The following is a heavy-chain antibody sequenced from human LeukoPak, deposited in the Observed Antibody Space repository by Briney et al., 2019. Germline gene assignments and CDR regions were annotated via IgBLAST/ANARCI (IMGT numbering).Heavy chain of an antibody. Sequence: ASVKVSCKASGYTFTGYYMHWVRQAPGQGREWMGRINPNSGGTNYAQKFQGRVTMTRDTSISTAYMELSRLRSDDTAVYYCARDAPRLWFNYVRVQQNNWFDPWGQGTLVTVSS. CDR1: GYTFTGYY. CDR3: ARDAPRLWFNYVRVQQNNWFDP. D-gene: IGHD3-10*01. V-gene: IGHV1-2*06. CDR2: INPNSGGT. J-gene: IGHJ5*02.